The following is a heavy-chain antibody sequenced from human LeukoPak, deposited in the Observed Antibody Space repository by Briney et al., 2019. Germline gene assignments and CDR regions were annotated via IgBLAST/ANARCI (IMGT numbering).Heavy chain of an antibody. CDR2: INPNSGGT. CDR3: ARVSDNGSENFDQ. V-gene: IGHV1-2*02. J-gene: IGHJ4*02. D-gene: IGHD3-10*01. CDR1: GYTFTGYY. Sequence: ASVKVSCKASGYTFTGYYIHWVRQAPGRGLEWVGWINPNSGGTDYAQKFQGRLTMTRDTSISTAYMELSSLRSDDTAVYYCARVSDNGSENFDQWGQGTLVTLSS.